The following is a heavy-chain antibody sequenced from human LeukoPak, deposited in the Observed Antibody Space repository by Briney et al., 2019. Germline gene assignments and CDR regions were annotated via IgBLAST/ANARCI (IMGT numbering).Heavy chain of an antibody. J-gene: IGHJ4*02. V-gene: IGHV3-7*01. CDR2: IKQDGSEK. D-gene: IGHD3-22*01. CDR3: ARKGGYSSGYYY. Sequence: GGSLRLSCAASGFTFSDYWMTWVRQAPGKGLEWVANIKQDGSEKDYVDSVKGRFTIPRDNAKNSLYLQMDSLRVEDTAVYFCARKGGYSSGYYYWGQGTLVTVSS. CDR1: GFTFSDYW.